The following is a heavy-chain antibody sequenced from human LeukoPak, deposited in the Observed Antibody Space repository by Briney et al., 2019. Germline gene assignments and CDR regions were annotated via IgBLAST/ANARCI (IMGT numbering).Heavy chain of an antibody. CDR3: VGQWLVPTSNGSFDL. CDR1: GFTFSSYS. CDR2: ISSSSSYI. D-gene: IGHD6-19*01. V-gene: IGHV3-21*04. J-gene: IGHJ2*01. Sequence: GGSLRLSCAASGFTFSSYSMNWVRQAPGKGLEWVSSISSSSSYIYYADSVKGRFTISRDNAKNSLYLQMNSLRSEDTAVYYCVGQWLVPTSNGSFDLWAVAPWSLSPQ.